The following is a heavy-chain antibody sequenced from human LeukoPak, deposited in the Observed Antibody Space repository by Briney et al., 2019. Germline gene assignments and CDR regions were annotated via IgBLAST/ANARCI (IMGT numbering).Heavy chain of an antibody. CDR1: GFTFSSYA. CDR3: AKDSLYYDSSGYYEAEDY. D-gene: IGHD3-22*01. CDR2: ISGSGGSA. J-gene: IGHJ4*02. V-gene: IGHV3-23*01. Sequence: GGSLRLSCAASGFTFSSYAMSWVRQAPGKGLEWVSAISGSGGSAYYADSVKGRFTISRDNSKNTLYLQMNSLRAEDTAVYYCAKDSLYYDSSGYYEAEDYWGQGTLVTVSS.